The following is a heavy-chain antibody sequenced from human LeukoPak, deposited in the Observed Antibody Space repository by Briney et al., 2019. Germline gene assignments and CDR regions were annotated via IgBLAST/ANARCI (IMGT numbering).Heavy chain of an antibody. CDR1: GFTVSSNY. Sequence: PGGSLRLSCAASGFTVSSNYMNWVRQAPGKGLEWVSVIYSGGSTYYADSVKGRFTISRDNFKNTVYLEMNSLSVEDTATYYCIRDFRSADLWGQGTLVTVTS. CDR2: IYSGGST. J-gene: IGHJ5*02. V-gene: IGHV3-53*01. CDR3: IRDFRSADL.